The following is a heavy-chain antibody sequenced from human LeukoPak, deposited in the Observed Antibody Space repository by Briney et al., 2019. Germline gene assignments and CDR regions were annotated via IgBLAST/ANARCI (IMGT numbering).Heavy chain of an antibody. Sequence: GASVKVSCKASGYTFTGYYMHWVRQAPGQGLEWMGWINPNSGGTNYAQKFQGRVTMTRDTSISTAYMELSRLRSDDTAVYYCARGAYSSGWYGYYYYGMDVWGQGTTVTVSS. J-gene: IGHJ6*02. V-gene: IGHV1-2*02. CDR3: ARGAYSSGWYGYYYYGMDV. CDR2: INPNSGGT. CDR1: GYTFTGYY. D-gene: IGHD6-19*01.